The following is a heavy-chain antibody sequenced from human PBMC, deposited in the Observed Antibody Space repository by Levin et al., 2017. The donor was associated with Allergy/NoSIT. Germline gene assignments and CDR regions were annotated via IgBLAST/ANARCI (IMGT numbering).Heavy chain of an antibody. V-gene: IGHV4-59*01. CDR3: ARGPELRFLEWQLGKQRHYMDV. CDR2: IYYSGST. Sequence: SQTLSLTCTVSGGSISSYYWSWIRQPPGKGLEWIGYIYYSGSTNYNPSLKSRVTISVDTSKNQFSLKLSSVTAADTAVYYCARGPELRFLEWQLGKQRHYMDVWGKGTTVTVSS. J-gene: IGHJ6*03. D-gene: IGHD3-3*01. CDR1: GGSISSYY.